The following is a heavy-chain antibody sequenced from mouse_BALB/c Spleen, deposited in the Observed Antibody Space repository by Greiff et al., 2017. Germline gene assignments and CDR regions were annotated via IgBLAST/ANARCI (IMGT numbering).Heavy chain of an antibody. V-gene: IGHV5-9-4*01. CDR1: GFTFSSYA. CDR2: ISSGGSYT. J-gene: IGHJ4*01. D-gene: IGHD1-1*01. Sequence: EVKLVESGGGLVKPGGSLKLSCAASGFTFSSYAMSWVRQSPEKRLEWVAEISSGGSYTYYPDTVTGRFTISRDNAKNTLYLEMSSLRSEDTAMYYCARVDYGSRYAMDYWGQGTSVTVSS. CDR3: ARVDYGSRYAMDY.